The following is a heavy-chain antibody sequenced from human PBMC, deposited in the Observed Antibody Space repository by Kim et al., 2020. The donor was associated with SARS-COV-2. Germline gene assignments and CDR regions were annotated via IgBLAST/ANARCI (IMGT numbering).Heavy chain of an antibody. CDR2: INHSGST. CDR1: GGSFSGYY. J-gene: IGHJ6*03. CDR3: ASTRYRYYYYKDV. D-gene: IGHD2-2*02. V-gene: IGHV4-34*01. Sequence: SETLSLTCAVYGGSFSGYYWSWIRQPPGKGLEWIGEINHSGSTNYNPSLKSRVTISVDTSKNQFSLKLSSVTAADTAVYYCASTRYRYYYYKDVWGKGTTVTVSS.